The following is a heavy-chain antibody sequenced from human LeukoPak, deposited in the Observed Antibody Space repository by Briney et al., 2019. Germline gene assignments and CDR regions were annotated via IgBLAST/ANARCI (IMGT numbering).Heavy chain of an antibody. D-gene: IGHD5-18*01. CDR3: ARDVDTFFDY. Sequence: PSQTLSLTCTVSSESIYSGIYYWSWIRQPAGKGQEWIGRIYTSGSTYYNPSLKSRVTISLDTSKNQFSLTLISVTAADTAVYHCARDVDTFFDYWGRGTLVTVSS. J-gene: IGHJ4*02. CDR1: SESIYSGIYY. CDR2: IYTSGST. V-gene: IGHV4-61*02.